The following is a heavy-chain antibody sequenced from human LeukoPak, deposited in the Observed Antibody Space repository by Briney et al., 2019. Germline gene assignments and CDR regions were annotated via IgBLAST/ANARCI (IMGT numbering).Heavy chain of an antibody. CDR1: GFALSTYS. D-gene: IGHD2-21*02. J-gene: IGHJ5*02. CDR2: ISSRSTYI. V-gene: IGHV3-21*01. Sequence: GGSLRLSCAASGFALSTYSMNWVRQAPGRGQEWVSCISSRSTYINYTDSVRRRFTISRDNAKNSLYLQMDSLRVEDTAVYYCATLGPPGGDFTYNWFDPWGQGPLVTVSS. CDR3: ATLGPPGGDFTYNWFDP.